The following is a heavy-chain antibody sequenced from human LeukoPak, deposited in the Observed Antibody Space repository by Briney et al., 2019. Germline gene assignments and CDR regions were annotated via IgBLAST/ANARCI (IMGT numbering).Heavy chain of an antibody. Sequence: ASVKVSCKASGYTFTSYDINWVRQATGQGLEWMGWMNPNSGNTGYAQKFQGRVTITRNTSISTAYMELSSLRSEDTAVYYCARGAPVGTWFDPWGQGTLVTVSS. D-gene: IGHD1-1*01. J-gene: IGHJ5*02. CDR1: GYTFTSYD. CDR2: MNPNSGNT. CDR3: ARGAPVGTWFDP. V-gene: IGHV1-8*03.